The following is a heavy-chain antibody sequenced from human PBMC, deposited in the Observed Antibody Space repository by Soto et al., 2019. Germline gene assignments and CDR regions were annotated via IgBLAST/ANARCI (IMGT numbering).Heavy chain of an antibody. V-gene: IGHV4-30-4*01. CDR3: ARDRGHDCSGYYFAY. J-gene: IGHJ4*02. CDR1: GGSISSGYYY. D-gene: IGHD3-22*01. CDR2: IYDRGST. Sequence: QVQLRESGPGLVKPSQTLSLPCTVSGGSISSGYYYWSWIRQPPGKGLEWIGYIYDRGSTYYNPSLKSRFIISVDTSKNQFSLKLSCVTAADTAVYYCARDRGHDCSGYYFAYWGQGSLVTVSS.